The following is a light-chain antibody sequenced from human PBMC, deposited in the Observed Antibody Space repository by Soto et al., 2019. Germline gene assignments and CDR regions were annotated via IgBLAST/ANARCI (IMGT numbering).Light chain of an antibody. CDR2: KVS. J-gene: IGKJ2*01. CDR1: ESLLYVDGNTY. V-gene: IGKV2-30*01. Sequence: DVVMTQSPLSLPVTLGQPASISCRSSESLLYVDGNTYLNWFQQRPGHSPRRLIYKVSNRDSGVPDRFSGSGSGTDFTLKISRVEAEDVGVYYCMQGTHWPPTFGQGTKLEIK. CDR3: MQGTHWPPT.